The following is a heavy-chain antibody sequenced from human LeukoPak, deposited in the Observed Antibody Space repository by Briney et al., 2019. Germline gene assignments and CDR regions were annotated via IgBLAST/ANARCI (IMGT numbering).Heavy chain of an antibody. CDR2: IRYDGSNK. Sequence: GGSLRLSCAASGFTFSSYGMHWVRQAPGKGLEWVAFIRYDGSNKYYADSVKGRFTISRDNSKNTLYLQMNSLRAEDTAVYYCAKDQGITMVRGVIINWGQGTLVTVSS. V-gene: IGHV3-30*02. D-gene: IGHD3-10*01. CDR1: GFTFSSYG. CDR3: AKDQGITMVRGVIIN. J-gene: IGHJ4*02.